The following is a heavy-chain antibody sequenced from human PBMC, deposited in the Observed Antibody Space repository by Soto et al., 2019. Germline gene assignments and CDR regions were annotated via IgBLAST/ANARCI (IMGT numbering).Heavy chain of an antibody. J-gene: IGHJ5*02. CDR1: GGTFSSYA. CDR3: ARAPDYYETRFDP. D-gene: IGHD3-22*01. V-gene: IGHV1-69*13. Sequence: SVKVSCKASGGTFSSYAISWVRQAPGQGLEWMGGIIPIFGTANYAQKFQGRVTITADESTSTAYMELSSLRSEDTAVYYCARAPDYYETRFDPWGQGTLVTVSS. CDR2: IIPIFGTA.